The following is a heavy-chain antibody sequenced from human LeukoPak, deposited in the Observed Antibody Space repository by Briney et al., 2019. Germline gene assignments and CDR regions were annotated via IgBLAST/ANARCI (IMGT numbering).Heavy chain of an antibody. Sequence: PGGSLRLSCAASGFTFSDYYMSWVRQAPGKGLEWVSAISGSGGSTYYADSVKGRFTISRDNSKNTLYLQMNSLRAEDTAVYYCAKDLYYDRGAFDIWGQGTMVTVSS. CDR3: AKDLYYDRGAFDI. D-gene: IGHD3-22*01. CDR1: GFTFSDYY. J-gene: IGHJ3*02. CDR2: ISGSGGST. V-gene: IGHV3-23*01.